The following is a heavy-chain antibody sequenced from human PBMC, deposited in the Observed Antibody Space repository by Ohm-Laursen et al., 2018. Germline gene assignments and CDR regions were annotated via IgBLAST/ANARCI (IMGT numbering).Heavy chain of an antibody. Sequence: ASVKVSCQVSGYTLTDLSIHWVRQAPGKGLEWMGGLDPEDGETLYAQKSQGRVTMTEDRSTDTVYLELSTLKSEDTAVYYCATAITRIHLWWNFDYWGQGTLVTVSS. J-gene: IGHJ4*02. CDR2: LDPEDGET. CDR1: GYTLTDLS. D-gene: IGHD5-18*01. V-gene: IGHV1-24*01. CDR3: ATAITRIHLWWNFDY.